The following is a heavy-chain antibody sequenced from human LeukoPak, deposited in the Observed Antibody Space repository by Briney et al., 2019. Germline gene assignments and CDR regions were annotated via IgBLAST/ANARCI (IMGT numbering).Heavy chain of an antibody. CDR2: IYHSGST. J-gene: IGHJ3*02. V-gene: IGHV4-38-2*02. Sequence: SETLSLTCTVSGYSISSGYYWGWIRQPPGKGLEWFGRIYHSGSTYYNPSLKSRVTISVDTSKNQFSLKLSSVTAADTAVYYCARDEIVGAPGRHDAFDIWGQGTMVTVSS. CDR1: GYSISSGYY. CDR3: ARDEIVGAPGRHDAFDI. D-gene: IGHD1-26*01.